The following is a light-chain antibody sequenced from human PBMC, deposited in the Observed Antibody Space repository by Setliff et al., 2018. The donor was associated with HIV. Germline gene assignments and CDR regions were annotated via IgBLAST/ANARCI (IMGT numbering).Light chain of an antibody. CDR1: SSDVDAYDY. J-gene: IGLJ1*01. CDR3: CSYAGSYTYV. CDR2: DVS. Sequence: SPGQSVTISCTGTSSDVDAYDYVSWYQHHPGKAPKLLIYDVSERPSGVPDRFSGSKSGNTASLTISGLQAEDEADYYCCSYAGSYTYVFGTGTKSPS. V-gene: IGLV2-11*01.